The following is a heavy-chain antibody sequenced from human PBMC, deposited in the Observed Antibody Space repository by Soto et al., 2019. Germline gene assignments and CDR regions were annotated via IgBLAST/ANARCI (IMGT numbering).Heavy chain of an antibody. Sequence: SETLSLTCTVSGGSFSRGDYYWSWIRQQPGKGLEWIGYIYHSGNTAYNPSLKSRVIISLDTSKNQFSLRLRSVTAGDTAVYYCAREGALGNFEYWGQGTLVTVSS. CDR2: IYHSGNT. V-gene: IGHV4-31*03. J-gene: IGHJ4*02. D-gene: IGHD3-16*01. CDR3: AREGALGNFEY. CDR1: GGSFSRGDYY.